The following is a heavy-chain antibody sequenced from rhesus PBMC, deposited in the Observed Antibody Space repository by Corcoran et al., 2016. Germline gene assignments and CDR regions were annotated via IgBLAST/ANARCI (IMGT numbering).Heavy chain of an antibody. CDR3: ARGRIHQPFGY. CDR1: GGSISGYYY. V-gene: IGHV4-73*01. Sequence: QVKLRQWGEGLVKTSETLSLTCAVYGGSISGYYYGKWTRQAPGKGREWIGNIDGNKASNKYNHPLKQRVTSSKDTSKNQFSLKLSSGTAADTAVYYCARGRIHQPFGYWGQGVLVTVSS. CDR2: IDGNKASN. J-gene: IGHJ4*01. D-gene: IGHD5-12*01.